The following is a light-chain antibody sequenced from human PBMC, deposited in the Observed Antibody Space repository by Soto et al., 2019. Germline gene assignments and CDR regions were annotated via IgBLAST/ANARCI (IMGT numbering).Light chain of an antibody. CDR3: CSYARSGTHV. J-gene: IGLJ1*01. CDR2: EGS. V-gene: IGLV2-23*01. CDR1: SSDVGSYNL. Sequence: QSALTQPASVSGSPGQSITIACTGTSSDVGSYNLVSWYQQRPGKAPKLIIYEGSKRPSGGSIRFSASNSGNTASLTISGLHAEDESDYYCCSYARSGTHVFGTGTKLTLL.